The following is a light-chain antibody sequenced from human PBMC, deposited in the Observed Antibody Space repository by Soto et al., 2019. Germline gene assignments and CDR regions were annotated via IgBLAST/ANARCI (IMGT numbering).Light chain of an antibody. CDR2: GAS. CDR3: QQYNNLPHT. CDR1: HSVSIN. Sequence: EIVMTQSPATLSVSPRERATLSCSASHSVSINLAWYQQNPGQATRLLIYGASTSATGIPARFSGSGSGTEFTLTISSQQSEDFAVYYCQQYNNLPHTLGQGTKVEIK. V-gene: IGKV3-15*01. J-gene: IGKJ1*01.